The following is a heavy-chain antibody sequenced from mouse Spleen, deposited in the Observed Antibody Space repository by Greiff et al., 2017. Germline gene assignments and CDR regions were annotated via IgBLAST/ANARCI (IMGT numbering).Heavy chain of an antibody. J-gene: IGHJ4*01. D-gene: IGHD1-2*01. CDR2: IHPSDSDT. Sequence: QVQLQQPGAELVKPGASVKVSCKASGYTFTSYWMHWVKQRPGQGLEWIGRIHPSDSDTNYNQKFKGKATLTVDKSSSTAYMQLSSLTSEDSAVYYCAIGLIHYYGYDYAMDYWGQGTSVTVSS. CDR1: GYTFTSYW. V-gene: IGHV1-74*01. CDR3: AIGLIHYYGYDYAMDY.